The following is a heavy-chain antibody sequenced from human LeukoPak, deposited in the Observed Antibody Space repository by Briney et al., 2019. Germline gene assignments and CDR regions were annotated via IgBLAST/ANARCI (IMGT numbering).Heavy chain of an antibody. CDR3: ARHEYIASYFDY. D-gene: IGHD6-6*01. CDR2: IYYSGST. CDR1: GGSISSYY. Sequence: SETLSLTCTVSGGSISSYYWSWSRQPPGKGLEWIGYIYYSGSTNYNPSLKSRVTISVDTSKNQFSLKLSSVTAADTAVYYCARHEYIASYFDYWGQGTLVTVSS. J-gene: IGHJ4*02. V-gene: IGHV4-59*08.